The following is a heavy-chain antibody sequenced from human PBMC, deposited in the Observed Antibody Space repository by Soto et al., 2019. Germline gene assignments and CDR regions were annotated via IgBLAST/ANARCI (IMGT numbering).Heavy chain of an antibody. Sequence: SETLSLTCTVSGGSISSYYWSWIRQPPGKGLEWIGYIYYSGSTNYNPSLKSRVTISVDTSKNQFSLKLSSVTAADTAVYYCARDRNGDFWSGSRVYFDYWGQGTLVTVSS. D-gene: IGHD3-3*01. J-gene: IGHJ4*02. CDR2: IYYSGST. V-gene: IGHV4-59*01. CDR1: GGSISSYY. CDR3: ARDRNGDFWSGSRVYFDY.